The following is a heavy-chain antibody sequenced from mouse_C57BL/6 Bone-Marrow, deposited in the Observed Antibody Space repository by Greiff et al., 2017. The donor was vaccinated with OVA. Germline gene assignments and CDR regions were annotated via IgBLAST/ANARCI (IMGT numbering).Heavy chain of an antibody. J-gene: IGHJ2*01. D-gene: IGHD1-1*01. CDR1: GFTFSSYA. CDR2: ISDGGSYT. V-gene: IGHV5-4*03. Sequence: EVKLQESGGGLVKPGGSLKLSCAASGFTFSSYAMSWVRQTPEKRLEWVATISDGGSYTYYPDNVKGRFTISRDNAKNNLYLQMSHLKSEDTAMYYCARYEGYYGSSYDYWGQGTTLTVSS. CDR3: ARYEGYYGSSYDY.